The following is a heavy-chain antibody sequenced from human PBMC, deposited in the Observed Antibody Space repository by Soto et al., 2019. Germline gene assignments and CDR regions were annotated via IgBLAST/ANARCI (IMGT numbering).Heavy chain of an antibody. Sequence: PSETLSLTCTVSGGSVSSYFWSWIRQPPGKGLEWIAYIYYSGSTNYNPSLKSRVTISVDTSKNQFSLKLRSVTAADTAVYYFARFGGITMVGGVLTAFDIWGQGTMVPVSS. V-gene: IGHV4-59*08. CDR1: GGSVSSYF. CDR2: IYYSGST. D-gene: IGHD3-10*01. CDR3: ARFGGITMVGGVLTAFDI. J-gene: IGHJ3*02.